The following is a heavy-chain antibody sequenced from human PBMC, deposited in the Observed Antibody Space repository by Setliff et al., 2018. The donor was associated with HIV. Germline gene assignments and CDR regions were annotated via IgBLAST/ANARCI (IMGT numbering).Heavy chain of an antibody. D-gene: IGHD5-18*01. V-gene: IGHV1-3*01. Sequence: GASVKVSCKASGYTFTSYAMHWVRQAPGQRLEWMGWINAGNGNTKYSQKFQGRVTITRDTSASTAYMELSSLRSEDTSKNQFSLKVTSVTAADTATYYCVGRGYNVNRPWGQGNLVTVSS. J-gene: IGHJ5*02. CDR3: SLKVTSVTAADTATYYCVGRGYNVNRP. CDR2: INAGNGNT. CDR1: GYTFTSYA.